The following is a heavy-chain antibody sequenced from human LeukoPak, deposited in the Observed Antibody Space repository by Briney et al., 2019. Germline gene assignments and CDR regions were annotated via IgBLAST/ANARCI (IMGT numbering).Heavy chain of an antibody. CDR3: ARDLYSYGYSVQDY. CDR2: IYISGST. J-gene: IGHJ4*02. CDR1: GGSISSHY. D-gene: IGHD5-18*01. V-gene: IGHV4-4*07. Sequence: SETLSLTCTVSGGSISSHYWSWIRQPAGKGLQWIGRIYISGSTNYNPSLKSRVTMSVDTSKNQFSLKLSSVTAADTAVYYCARDLYSYGYSVQDYWGQGTLVTVSS.